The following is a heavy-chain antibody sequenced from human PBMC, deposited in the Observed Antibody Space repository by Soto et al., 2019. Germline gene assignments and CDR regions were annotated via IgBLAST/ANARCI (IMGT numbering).Heavy chain of an antibody. CDR1: EFTGSSYT. V-gene: IGHV3-30-3*01. D-gene: IGHD5-18*01. CDR2: ISYDGNNK. CDR3: ARDRQIQRQLWSYYLDY. Sequence: GGPLRLSCAGSEFTGSSYTRYWLRPAPGKGLEWVAVISYDGNNKYYADSVKGRFTISRDNSKNTLYLQMNSLRAEDTAVYYCARDRQIQRQLWSYYLDYWGQGALVTVSS. J-gene: IGHJ4*02.